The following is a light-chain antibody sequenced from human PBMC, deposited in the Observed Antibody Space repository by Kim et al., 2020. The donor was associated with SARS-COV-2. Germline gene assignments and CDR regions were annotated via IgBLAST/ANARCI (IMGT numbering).Light chain of an antibody. Sequence: SFSPGERATPSCRASHYVSTSFAWYQQKPGQAPRLLIYDAPTRATGIPARFSGRGSGTDCPLTISSLEPEDFAIYYCQQRFNWPLTFGGGTKLEI. CDR2: DAP. J-gene: IGKJ4*01. CDR3: QQRFNWPLT. CDR1: HYVSTS. V-gene: IGKV3-11*01.